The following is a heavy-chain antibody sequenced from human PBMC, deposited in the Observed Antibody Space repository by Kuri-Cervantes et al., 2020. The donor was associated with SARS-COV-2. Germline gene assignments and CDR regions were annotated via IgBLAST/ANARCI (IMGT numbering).Heavy chain of an antibody. D-gene: IGHD6-6*01. CDR1: GFTFSSYA. V-gene: IGHV3-23*01. Sequence: GGSLRLSCAASGFTFSSYAMSWVRQAPGKGLEWVSSISGSGGSTYYADSVKGRFTISRDNSKNTLYLQMNSLRAEDTAVYYCAKDPLWGSSSNFDYWGQGTLVTVSS. J-gene: IGHJ4*02. CDR2: ISGSGGST. CDR3: AKDPLWGSSSNFDY.